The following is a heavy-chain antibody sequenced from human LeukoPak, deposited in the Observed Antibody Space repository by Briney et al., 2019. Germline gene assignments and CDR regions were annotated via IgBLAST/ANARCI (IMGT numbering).Heavy chain of an antibody. D-gene: IGHD5-24*01. CDR1: EFSFSHFA. CDR3: TRDASNFNDFDY. J-gene: IGHJ4*02. CDR2: VSSHGNDG. V-gene: IGHV3-30*01. Sequence: GGSLRLFCAVSEFSFSHFAMHWVRQAPGKGLEWLAVVSSHGNDGYYADSVKGRFTISRDNSKSTLYLQIDSLRPDDTAIYYCTRDASNFNDFDYWGQGTLVTVSS.